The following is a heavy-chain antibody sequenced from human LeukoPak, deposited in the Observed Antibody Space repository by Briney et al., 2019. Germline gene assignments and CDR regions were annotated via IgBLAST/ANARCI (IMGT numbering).Heavy chain of an antibody. Sequence: SGGSLRLSCAASEFTFSSYAMSWVRQAPGKGLEWVSAISGNGGNTNYADSVKGRFIISRDSSKNTLYLQMNSLRAEDTAVYYCAKRATPSWYLDYWGQGTLVTVSS. CDR2: ISGNGGNT. J-gene: IGHJ4*02. CDR1: EFTFSSYA. CDR3: AKRATPSWYLDY. V-gene: IGHV3-23*01. D-gene: IGHD1-26*01.